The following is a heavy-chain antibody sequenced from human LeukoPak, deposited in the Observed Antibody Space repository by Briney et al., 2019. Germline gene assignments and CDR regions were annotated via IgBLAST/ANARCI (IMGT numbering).Heavy chain of an antibody. V-gene: IGHV3-30*18. D-gene: IGHD6-13*01. CDR1: GFTFSSYG. J-gene: IGHJ4*02. CDR2: ISYDGSNK. Sequence: SGGSLRLSCAASGFTFSSYGMHWVRQAPGKGLEWVAVISYDGSNKYYADSVKGRFTISRDNSKNTLYLQMNSLRAEDTAVYYCAKDRLLVNSSSWYDYWGQGTLVTVSS. CDR3: AKDRLLVNSSSWYDY.